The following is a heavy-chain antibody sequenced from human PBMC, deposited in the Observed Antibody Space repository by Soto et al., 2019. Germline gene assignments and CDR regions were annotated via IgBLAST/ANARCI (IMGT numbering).Heavy chain of an antibody. CDR1: GFTFSSYA. V-gene: IGHV3-23*01. CDR3: AKAGYSYGHDY. J-gene: IGHJ4*02. CDR2: ISGSGGTT. Sequence: EVQLLESGGTLVQPGGSLRLSCAASGFTFSSYAMSWVRQAPGKGLEWVSGISGSGGTTYSADSVKGRFTISRDNSKNTVYLQMNSLRADDTAVYYCAKAGYSYGHDYWGQGTLVTVSS. D-gene: IGHD5-18*01.